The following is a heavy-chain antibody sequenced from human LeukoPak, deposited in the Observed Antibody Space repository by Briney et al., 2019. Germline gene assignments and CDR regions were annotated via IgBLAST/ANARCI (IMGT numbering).Heavy chain of an antibody. CDR1: GFTFNDYA. Sequence: GGSLRLSCAASGFTFNDYAMHWVRQAPGKGLEWVSGISWNSGIVGYADSVKGRFTISRDNAKNSLYLQMNSLRAEDTAVYYCAKDPTPYSGSYSFDYWGQGTLVTVSS. CDR3: AKDPTPYSGSYSFDY. D-gene: IGHD1-26*01. J-gene: IGHJ4*02. CDR2: ISWNSGIV. V-gene: IGHV3-9*01.